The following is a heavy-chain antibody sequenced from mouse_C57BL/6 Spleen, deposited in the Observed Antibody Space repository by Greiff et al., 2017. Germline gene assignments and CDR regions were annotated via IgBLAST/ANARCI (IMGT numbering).Heavy chain of an antibody. Sequence: EVKLVESGGGLVQPGGSMKLSCAASGFTFSDAWMDWVRQSPEKGLEWVAEIRNKANNHATYYAVSGKGRFTISRDDYKSSVYLQMNSIRAEDTGIYYCTRGSSLRYFDVWGTGTTVTVSS. CDR3: TRGSSLRYFDV. CDR1: GFTFSDAW. V-gene: IGHV6-6*01. CDR2: IRNKANNHAT. D-gene: IGHD1-1*01. J-gene: IGHJ1*03.